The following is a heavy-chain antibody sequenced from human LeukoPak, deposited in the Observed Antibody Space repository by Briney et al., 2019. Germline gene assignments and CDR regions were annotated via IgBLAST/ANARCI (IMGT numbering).Heavy chain of an antibody. CDR3: ARTVGGHFDF. CDR2: ISTAGNLI. D-gene: IGHD2-15*01. V-gene: IGHV3-21*01. J-gene: IGHJ4*02. Sequence: PGGSLRLSCVASAFTFKTYTLNWVRQTPGKGLEWVSYISTAGNLINYADSARGRFTISRDNAKNSLYLYMNSLTPEDTAVYYCARTVGGHFDFRGQGTLVTVSS. CDR1: AFTFKTYT.